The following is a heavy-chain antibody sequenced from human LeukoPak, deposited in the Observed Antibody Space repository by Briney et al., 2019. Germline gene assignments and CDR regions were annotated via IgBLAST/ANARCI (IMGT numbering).Heavy chain of an antibody. V-gene: IGHV4-59*01. J-gene: IGHJ6*02. CDR3: ARVFSGYVSYGMDV. CDR1: GGSISSYY. CDR2: IYYSGST. D-gene: IGHD3-22*01. Sequence: SETLSLTCSVSGGSISSYYWSWIRQPPGKGLEWIGYIYYSGSTNYNPSLKSRVTISVDTSKNQFSLKLSSVTAADTAVYYCARVFSGYVSYGMDVWGQGTTVTVSS.